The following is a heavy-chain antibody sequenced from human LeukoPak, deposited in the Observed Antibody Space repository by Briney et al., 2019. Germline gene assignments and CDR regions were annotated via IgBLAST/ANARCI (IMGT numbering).Heavy chain of an antibody. CDR1: GGSFSGYY. CDR2: INNSGST. J-gene: IGHJ4*02. CDR3: ARGGYVVAAGY. Sequence: PSETLSLTCAVYGGSFSGYYWNWIRQPPGKGLEWIGEINNSGSTNYNPSLKSRVTMSVDTSKNQFSLKLSSVTAADTAVYYCARGGYVVAAGYWGQGTLVTVSS. V-gene: IGHV4-34*01. D-gene: IGHD2-2*01.